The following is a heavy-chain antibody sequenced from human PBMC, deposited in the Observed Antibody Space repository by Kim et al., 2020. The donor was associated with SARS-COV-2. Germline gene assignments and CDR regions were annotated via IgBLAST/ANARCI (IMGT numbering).Heavy chain of an antibody. D-gene: IGHD3-10*01. V-gene: IGHV1-46*01. J-gene: IGHJ5*02. CDR2: T. Sequence: TSYAQKFQGRVTMTRDTSTSTVYMELSSLRSEDTAVYYCARAPGGWFDPWGQGTLVTVSS. CDR3: ARAPGGWFDP.